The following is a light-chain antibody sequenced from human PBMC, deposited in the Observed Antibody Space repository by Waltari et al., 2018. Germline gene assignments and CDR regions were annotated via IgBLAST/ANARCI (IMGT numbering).Light chain of an antibody. CDR3: AAWDDSLNGRV. CDR1: ISNIGNNA. CDR2: YDD. J-gene: IGLJ3*02. V-gene: IGLV1-36*01. Sequence: QSVLTQPPSVSEAPRQRVTISCSGSISNIGNNAVNWYQQLPGKAPKLLIYYDDLLPSGVSARFSGSKSGTSASLAISGLQFEDEAEYYCAAWDDSLNGRVFGGGTKLTVL.